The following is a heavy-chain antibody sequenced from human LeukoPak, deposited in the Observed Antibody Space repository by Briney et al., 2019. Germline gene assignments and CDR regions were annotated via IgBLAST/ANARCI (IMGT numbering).Heavy chain of an antibody. J-gene: IGHJ4*02. Sequence: GGSLRLSCAASGFTFSSYSMNWVRQAPGKGLEWVSSISSSSSYIYYADSVKGRFTISRDNAKNSLYLQMNSLRAEDTAVYYCARDVSSPYDSSGYLYYFDYWGQGTLVTVSS. D-gene: IGHD3-22*01. V-gene: IGHV3-21*01. CDR2: ISSSSSYI. CDR1: GFTFSSYS. CDR3: ARDVSSPYDSSGYLYYFDY.